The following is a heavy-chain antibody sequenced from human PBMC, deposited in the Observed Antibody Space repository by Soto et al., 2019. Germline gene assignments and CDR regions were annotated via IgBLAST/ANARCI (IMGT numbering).Heavy chain of an antibody. CDR1: GGSISSSSYY. J-gene: IGHJ3*02. CDR2: IYYSGST. V-gene: IGHV4-39*01. D-gene: IGHD1-26*01. Sequence: SETLSLTCTVSGGSISSSSYYWVLIRQPPGKGLEWIGTIYYSGSTYYNPSLKSRVTISVDTSKNQFSLKLSSVTAADTAVYYCARQGSGSYNAFAIWGQRTVVPVSS. CDR3: ARQGSGSYNAFAI.